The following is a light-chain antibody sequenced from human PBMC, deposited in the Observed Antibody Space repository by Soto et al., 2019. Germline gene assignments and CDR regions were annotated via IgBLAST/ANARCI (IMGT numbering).Light chain of an antibody. Sequence: QSALTQPASVSGSPGQSITISCTGTSSDVGGYNYVSWYQQHPGKAPKIIIYEVTNRPSGVSNRFSGSKSGNTASLTISGLQAEDETDYYCFSYTSSGTYVFGTGTKVTVL. CDR3: FSYTSSGTYV. CDR1: SSDVGGYNY. J-gene: IGLJ1*01. CDR2: EVT. V-gene: IGLV2-14*01.